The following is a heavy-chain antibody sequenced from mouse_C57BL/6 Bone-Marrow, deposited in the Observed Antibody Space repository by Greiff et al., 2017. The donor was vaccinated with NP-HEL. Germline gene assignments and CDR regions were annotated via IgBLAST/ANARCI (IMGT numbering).Heavy chain of an antibody. J-gene: IGHJ4*01. CDR3: ARERGYYYAMDY. Sequence: QVQLQQSGPELVKPGASVKISCKASGYTFTDYYINWVKQRPGQGLEWIGWISPGSGNTKYNEKFKGKATLTVDTSSSTAYMQLSSLTSEDSAVYFCARERGYYYAMDYWGQGTSVTVSS. CDR2: ISPGSGNT. V-gene: IGHV1-84*01. CDR1: GYTFTDYY.